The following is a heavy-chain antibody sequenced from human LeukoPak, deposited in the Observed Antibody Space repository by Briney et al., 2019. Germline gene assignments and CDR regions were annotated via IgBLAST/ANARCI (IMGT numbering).Heavy chain of an antibody. Sequence: ASVRVSCKASGYTFTSYGISWVRQAPGQALEWMGWISAYNGNTNYAQKLQGRVTMTTGTSTSTAYMELRSLRSDDTAVYYCARRGATTSAFDYWGQGTLVTVSS. V-gene: IGHV1-18*01. CDR3: ARRGATTSAFDY. J-gene: IGHJ4*02. CDR2: ISAYNGNT. D-gene: IGHD1-26*01. CDR1: GYTFTSYG.